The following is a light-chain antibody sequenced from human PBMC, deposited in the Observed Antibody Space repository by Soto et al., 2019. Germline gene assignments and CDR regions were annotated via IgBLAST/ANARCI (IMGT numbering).Light chain of an antibody. Sequence: QSVLTQPASVSGSPGQSITISCTGTDTDVGGYNYVSWYQHHPGRAPKLMISEVSDRPSGVSTRFSGSKSGNTASLTISGLQAEDEADYYCLSYRADSTWVFGGGTTLTVL. V-gene: IGLV2-14*01. J-gene: IGLJ3*02. CDR1: DTDVGGYNY. CDR2: EVS. CDR3: LSYRADSTWV.